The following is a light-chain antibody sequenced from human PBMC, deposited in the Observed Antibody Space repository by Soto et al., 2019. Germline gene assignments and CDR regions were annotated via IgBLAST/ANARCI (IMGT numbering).Light chain of an antibody. V-gene: IGKV1-33*01. CDR1: QDIKNF. Sequence: DIQMTQSPSSLSASVGDRVTITCQASQDIKNFLNWYQQKPGKAPKLLIYDASNLETGVPSRFSGSGSGTHFSFTISSLQPEDVATYYCQQYDYLPTLTVGGGTKVEIK. CDR2: DAS. CDR3: QQYDYLPTLT. J-gene: IGKJ4*01.